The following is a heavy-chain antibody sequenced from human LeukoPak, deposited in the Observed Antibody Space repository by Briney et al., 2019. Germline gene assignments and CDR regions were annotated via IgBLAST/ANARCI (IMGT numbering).Heavy chain of an antibody. Sequence: VGTLRLSCAASGFVSSNYDMHWVRQSTRKGLEWVAHILVAGDTQYADSVKGRFTISRDNSKRSMFLQMNNLTDGDTAVYYCIRDGLGERTFEIWGQGKMGSVSS. D-gene: IGHD3-10*01. V-gene: IGHV3-13*01. CDR2: ILVAGDT. CDR3: IRDGLGERTFEI. CDR1: GFVSSNYD. J-gene: IGHJ3*02.